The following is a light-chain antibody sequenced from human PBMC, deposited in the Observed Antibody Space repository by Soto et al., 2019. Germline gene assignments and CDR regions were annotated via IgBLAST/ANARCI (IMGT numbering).Light chain of an antibody. V-gene: IGLV2-11*01. CDR3: CSTAGGFTWV. CDR1: SSDVGGYKY. Sequence: QSVLTQPRSVSGSPGQSVSISCTGASSDVGGYKYVSWYQHHPGKAPKLIIWDADKRPSGVPDRFSGSKSGYTASLTISGLQAEDEADYYCCSTAGGFTWVFGGGTKLTVL. J-gene: IGLJ3*02. CDR2: DAD.